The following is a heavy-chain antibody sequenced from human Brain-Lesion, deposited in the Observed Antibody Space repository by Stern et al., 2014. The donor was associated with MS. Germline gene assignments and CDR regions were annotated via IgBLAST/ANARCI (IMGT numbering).Heavy chain of an antibody. J-gene: IGHJ4*02. CDR2: IYSSGST. D-gene: IGHD5-18*01. V-gene: IGHV4-61*02. CDR3: ARETGGYTYGDTDFFDY. Sequence: QVQLVESGPGLVKPSQTLSLTCIVSGDSISSGSFYLNWIRQPAGKGLEWIGRIYSSGSTNYNPYLKSRVTISGDTSKNPFSLKLISMTAADTAVYYCARETGGYTYGDTDFFDYWGQGALVTVSS. CDR1: GDSISSGSFY.